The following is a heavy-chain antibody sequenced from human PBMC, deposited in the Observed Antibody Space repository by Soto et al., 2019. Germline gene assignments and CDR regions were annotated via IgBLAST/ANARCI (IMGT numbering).Heavy chain of an antibody. CDR2: ISSSGSTI. CDR1: GFTFSDYY. D-gene: IGHD2-2*01. V-gene: IGHV3-11*01. CDR3: ARSGDIVLVPASWYDP. Sequence: PGGSLRLSCAASGFTFSDYYMSWIRQAPGKGLEWVSYISSSGSTIYYADSVKGRFTISRDNAKNSLYLQMNSLRAEGTAVYYCARSGDIVLVPASWYDPWGQGTLVTVS. J-gene: IGHJ5*02.